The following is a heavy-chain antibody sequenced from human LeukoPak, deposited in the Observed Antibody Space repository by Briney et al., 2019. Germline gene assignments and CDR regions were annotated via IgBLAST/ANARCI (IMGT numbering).Heavy chain of an antibody. Sequence: PGGSLRLSCAASGFIFSNYGMHWVRQAPGEGLEWVAVIWFEGSNRYYVDSVKGRFTISRDNAKNSLYLQMNSLRAEDTAVYYCARAAAAPWVDWFDPWGQGTLVTVSS. V-gene: IGHV3-33*01. D-gene: IGHD6-13*01. CDR2: IWFEGSNR. CDR1: GFIFSNYG. J-gene: IGHJ5*02. CDR3: ARAAAAPWVDWFDP.